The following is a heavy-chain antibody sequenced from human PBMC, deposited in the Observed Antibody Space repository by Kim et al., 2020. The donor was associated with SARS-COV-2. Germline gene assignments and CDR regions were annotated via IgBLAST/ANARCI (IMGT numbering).Heavy chain of an antibody. CDR3: ARGASGVIQH. Sequence: SETLSLTCTVSGGSISSYYWSWIRQPPGKGLEWIWYIYYSGSTNYNPALKSRITISVDTSKNQFSLKLSTVPAADTAVYYCARGASGVIQHWGQGTLGTVSP. D-gene: IGHD3-22*01. CDR1: GGSISSYY. J-gene: IGHJ1*01. V-gene: IGHV4-59*01. CDR2: IYYSGST.